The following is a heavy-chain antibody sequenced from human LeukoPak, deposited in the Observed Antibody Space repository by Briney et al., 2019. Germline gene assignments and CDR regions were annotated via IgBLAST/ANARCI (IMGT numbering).Heavy chain of an antibody. Sequence: GRSLRLSCAASGFTFDDYAMHWVRHAPGKGLEWVSGISWNSGSIGYADSVKGRFTISRDNAKNSLYLQMNSLKTEDTAVYYCTSRPRYYDFWSPDMDVWGKGTTVTVSS. D-gene: IGHD3-3*01. CDR1: GFTFDDYA. J-gene: IGHJ6*03. V-gene: IGHV3-9*01. CDR2: ISWNSGSI. CDR3: TSRPRYYDFWSPDMDV.